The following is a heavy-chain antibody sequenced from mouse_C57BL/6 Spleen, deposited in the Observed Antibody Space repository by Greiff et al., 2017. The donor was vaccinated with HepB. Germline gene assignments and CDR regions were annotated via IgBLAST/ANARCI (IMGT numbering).Heavy chain of an antibody. CDR1: GFTFSDYG. CDR3: ARRTAQASGAMDY. CDR2: ISSGSSTI. J-gene: IGHJ4*01. D-gene: IGHD3-2*02. V-gene: IGHV5-17*01. Sequence: EVKLVESGGGLVKPGGSLKLSCAASGFTFSDYGMHWVRQAPEKGLEWVAYISSGSSTIYYADTVKGRFTISRDNAKNTLFLQMTSLSSEDTAMYYCARRTAQASGAMDYWGQGTSVTVSS.